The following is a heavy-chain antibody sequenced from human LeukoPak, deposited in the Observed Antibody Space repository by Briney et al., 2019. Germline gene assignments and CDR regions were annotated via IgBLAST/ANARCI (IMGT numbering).Heavy chain of an antibody. Sequence: GGSLRLSCAASGFTFSSYTMNWVRQAPGKGLEWVSVISSSSASIYYADSVKGRFTISRDNAKNSLYLQMSSLRAEDTAVYYCARDGPLVPTIYGMFDRWGQGTLVIVSS. CDR1: GFTFSSYT. CDR2: ISSSSASI. J-gene: IGHJ5*02. D-gene: IGHD2-2*01. V-gene: IGHV3-21*03. CDR3: ARDGPLVPTIYGMFDR.